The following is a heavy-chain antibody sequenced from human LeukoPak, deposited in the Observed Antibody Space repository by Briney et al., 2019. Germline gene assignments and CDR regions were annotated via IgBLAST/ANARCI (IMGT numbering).Heavy chain of an antibody. D-gene: IGHD5-18*01. J-gene: IGHJ5*01. CDR3: AREGYNSGPIPFDS. Sequence: GGSLRLSCAASGFTFSSYGMHWVRQAPGKGLEWVAVISYDGSNKYYADSVKGRFTISRDNAKNSLHLEMNSLRVEDTAVYYCAREGYNSGPIPFDSWGQGTLVTVSS. CDR1: GFTFSSYG. V-gene: IGHV3-30*03. CDR2: ISYDGSNK.